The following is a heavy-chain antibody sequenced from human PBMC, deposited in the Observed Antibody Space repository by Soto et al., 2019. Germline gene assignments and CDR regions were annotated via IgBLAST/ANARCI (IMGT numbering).Heavy chain of an antibody. CDR1: GFTFSSYA. Sequence: EVQLLESGGGLVQPGGSLRLSCAASGFTFSSYAMSWVRQAPGKGLEGVSAISGGGGSTYDADYVKGRFTISRDNSKNTLYLQMNSLRAEDTAVYYCAKSLGSAAAGFCGWFGPWGQGTLVTVSS. D-gene: IGHD6-13*01. CDR3: AKSLGSAAAGFCGWFGP. J-gene: IGHJ5*02. V-gene: IGHV3-23*01. CDR2: ISGGGGST.